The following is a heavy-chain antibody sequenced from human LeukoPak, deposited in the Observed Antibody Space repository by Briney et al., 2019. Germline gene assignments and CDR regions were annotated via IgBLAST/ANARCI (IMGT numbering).Heavy chain of an antibody. CDR3: ARGGMRANPNPYYFDY. J-gene: IGHJ4*02. D-gene: IGHD2-8*01. CDR2: INPNSGGT. Sequence: ASVKVSCKASGYTFTDFYIHWVRQARGQGLEWMGGINPNSGGTNFEQRFQGRVTMTRDTSITTAYMDLSSLRSDDTAVYFCARGGMRANPNPYYFDYWGLGTLVTVSS. CDR1: GYTFTDFY. V-gene: IGHV1-2*02.